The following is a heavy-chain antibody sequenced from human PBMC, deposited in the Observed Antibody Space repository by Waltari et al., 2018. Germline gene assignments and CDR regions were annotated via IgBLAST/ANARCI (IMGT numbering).Heavy chain of an antibody. CDR1: GGSFSGYY. CDR3: AREPYYDFWSGYYKDYYYYYMDV. D-gene: IGHD3-3*01. J-gene: IGHJ6*03. V-gene: IGHV4-34*01. CDR2: INHSGST. Sequence: QVQLQQWGAGLLKPSETLSLTCAVYGGSFSGYYWSWIRQPPGKGLEWIGEINHSGSTNYNPSLKSRVTISVDTSKNQFSLKLSSVTAADTAVYYCAREPYYDFWSGYYKDYYYYYMDVWGKGTTVTVSS.